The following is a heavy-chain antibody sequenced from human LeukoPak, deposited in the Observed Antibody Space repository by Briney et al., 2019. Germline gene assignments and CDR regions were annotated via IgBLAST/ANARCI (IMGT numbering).Heavy chain of an antibody. J-gene: IGHJ6*03. CDR2: IYYSGST. CDR3: ARHVTDFWSGSFYYMDV. CDR1: GGSISSYY. V-gene: IGHV4-59*01. D-gene: IGHD3-3*01. Sequence: PSETLSLTCTVSGGSISSYYWSWIRQPPGKGLEWIGYIYYSGSTNYNPSLKSRVTISIDTSKNQFSLKLSSVTAADTAVYYCARHVTDFWSGSFYYMDVWGKGTTVTVSS.